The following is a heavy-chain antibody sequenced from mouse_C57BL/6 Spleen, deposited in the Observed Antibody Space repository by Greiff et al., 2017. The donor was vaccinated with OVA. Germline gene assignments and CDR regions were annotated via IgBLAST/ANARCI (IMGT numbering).Heavy chain of an antibody. CDR1: GYTFTSYW. Sequence: QVQLQQPGAELVMPGASVKLSCKASGYTFTSYWMHWVKQRPGQGLEWIGEIDPSDSYTNYNQKFKGKSTLTVDKSSSTAYMQLSSLSSEDSAVYYCARSYGNYAMDDWGQGTSVTVSS. CDR3: ARSYGNYAMDD. J-gene: IGHJ4*01. V-gene: IGHV1-69*01. CDR2: IDPSDSYT. D-gene: IGHD2-1*01.